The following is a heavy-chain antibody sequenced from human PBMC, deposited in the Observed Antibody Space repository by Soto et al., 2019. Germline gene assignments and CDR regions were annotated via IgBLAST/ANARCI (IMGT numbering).Heavy chain of an antibody. CDR3: AKASGIAAAGYDAFDI. V-gene: IGHV3-23*01. CDR2: ISGSGGST. Sequence: PGGSLRLSCAASGFTFSSYAMSWVRQAPGKGLEWVSAISGSGGSTYYADSVKGRFTISRDNSKNTLYLQMNSLGAEDTAVYYCAKASGIAAAGYDAFDIWGQGTMVTVSS. CDR1: GFTFSSYA. D-gene: IGHD6-13*01. J-gene: IGHJ3*02.